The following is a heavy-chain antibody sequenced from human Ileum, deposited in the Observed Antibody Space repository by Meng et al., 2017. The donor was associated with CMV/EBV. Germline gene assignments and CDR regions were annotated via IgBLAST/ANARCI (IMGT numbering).Heavy chain of an antibody. V-gene: IGHV3-33*01. Sequence: SCAPYGFTFSSFGMNWVRQAPGKGLEWVAVIWYDGREKYYADSVKGRFTISRDNSKNMLDLQMNSLRAEDTAVYYCARLTSTWAFDYWGQGTLVTVSS. CDR1: GFTFSSFG. CDR3: ARLTSTWAFDY. J-gene: IGHJ4*02. D-gene: IGHD3-9*01. CDR2: IWYDGREK.